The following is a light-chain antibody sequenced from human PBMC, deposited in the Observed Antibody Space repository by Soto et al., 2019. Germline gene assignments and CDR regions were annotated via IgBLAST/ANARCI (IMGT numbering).Light chain of an antibody. Sequence: DIPMTQSPSSLSASVGDRVTITCRASQSISSYLDWYQQKPGKAPKLLIYAASSLQSGVPSRFSGSGSGTDFTLTISSLQPEDFTTYYCQQRYSTPRTLGQGTKLDIK. J-gene: IGKJ2*01. CDR1: QSISSY. CDR3: QQRYSTPRT. V-gene: IGKV1-39*01. CDR2: AAS.